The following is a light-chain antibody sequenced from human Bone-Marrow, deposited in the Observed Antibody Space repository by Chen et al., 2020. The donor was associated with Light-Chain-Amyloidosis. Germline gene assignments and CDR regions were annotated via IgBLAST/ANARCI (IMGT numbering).Light chain of an antibody. CDR2: DDS. CDR3: QVWDRSSDRPV. CDR1: KIGSTS. Sequence: SYVLTQPSSVSVAPGKTATIACGGNKIGSTSVHWYQQTPGQASLLVVYDDSDRPSGIPERLSGSNSGNTATLTISRVEAGDEADYYCQVWDRSSDRPVFGGGTKLTVL. J-gene: IGLJ3*02. V-gene: IGLV3-21*03.